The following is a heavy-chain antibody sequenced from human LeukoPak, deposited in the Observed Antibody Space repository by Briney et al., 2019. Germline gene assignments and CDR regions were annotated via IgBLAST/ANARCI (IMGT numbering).Heavy chain of an antibody. CDR2: IRSKANSYAT. V-gene: IGHV3-73*01. J-gene: IGHJ4*02. Sequence: PGGSLRLSCAASGFTFSGSAMHWVRQASGKGLEWVGRIRSKANSYATAYAASVKGRFTISRDDSKNTAYLQMNSLKTEDTAVYYCTRLVTHGYYFDYWGQGTLVTVSS. CDR1: GFTFSGSA. CDR3: TRLVTHGYYFDY. D-gene: IGHD2-21*02.